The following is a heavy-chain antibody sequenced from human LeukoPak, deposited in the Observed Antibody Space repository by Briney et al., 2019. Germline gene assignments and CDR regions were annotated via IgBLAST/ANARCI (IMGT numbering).Heavy chain of an antibody. V-gene: IGHV1-8*01. J-gene: IGHJ4*02. CDR3: ARDQPWDGSSSWYRPFFDY. CDR2: MNPNSGNT. Sequence: GASVKVSCKASGYTFTSYDINWVRQATGQGLEWMRWMNPNSGNTGYAQKFQGRVTMTRNTSISTAYMELSSLRSEDTAVYYCARDQPWDGSSSWYRPFFDYWGQGTLVTVSS. D-gene: IGHD6-13*01. CDR1: GYTFTSYD.